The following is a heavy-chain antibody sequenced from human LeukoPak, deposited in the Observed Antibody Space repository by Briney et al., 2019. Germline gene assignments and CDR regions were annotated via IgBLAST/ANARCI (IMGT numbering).Heavy chain of an antibody. CDR1: RGSISSGGYS. CDR2: MYHDGDT. V-gene: IGHV4-30-2*01. CDR3: ARGGVAPSGGPFFDY. Sequence: KASETVSLTCAVSRGSISSGGYSWSWIRQPPGEGLEWIGYMYHDGDTYYNPSLKGRVTISVDRSKNQFSLNVSSVTAADTAVYYCARGGVAPSGGPFFDYWGQGALVAVSS. D-gene: IGHD3-10*01. J-gene: IGHJ4*02.